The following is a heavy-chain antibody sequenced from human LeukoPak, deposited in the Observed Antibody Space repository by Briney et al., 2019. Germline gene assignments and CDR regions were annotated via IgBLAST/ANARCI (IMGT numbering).Heavy chain of an antibody. CDR1: GSTFTSYE. V-gene: IGHV3-48*03. D-gene: IGHD3/OR15-3a*01. J-gene: IGHJ4*02. CDR3: AKTQGTGWYVY. CDR2: ISSDGSTI. Sequence: PGGSLRLSCTASGSTFTSYEMNWVRQAPGKGLEWVSYISSDGSTIFHADSVKGRFTVSRDNAKNSLYLQMNSLRAEDTSVYYCAKTQGTGWYVYWGQGTLVTVSS.